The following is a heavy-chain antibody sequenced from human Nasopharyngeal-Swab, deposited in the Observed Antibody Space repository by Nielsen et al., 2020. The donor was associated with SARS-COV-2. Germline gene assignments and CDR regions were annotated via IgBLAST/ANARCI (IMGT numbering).Heavy chain of an antibody. V-gene: IGHV3-21*01. J-gene: IGHJ6*02. CDR3: AREGQIFGVVDYYYYGLDV. D-gene: IGHD3-3*01. CDR2: ISSSSSYI. Sequence: GEALKISCAASGFTFCSYSMNWVRQAPGKGLEWVSSISSSSSYIYYADSVKGRFTISRDNAKNSLYLQMNSLRAEDTAVYYCAREGQIFGVVDYYYYGLDVWGQGTTVTVSS. CDR1: GFTFCSYS.